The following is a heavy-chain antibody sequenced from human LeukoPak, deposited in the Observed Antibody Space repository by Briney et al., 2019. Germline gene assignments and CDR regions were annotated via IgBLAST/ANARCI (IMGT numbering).Heavy chain of an antibody. Sequence: PGGSLRLSCAASGFTFGSSGMHWVRQAPGKGPEWVAVIWYDGSNKYYAHSVKGRFTISRDNSKNTLYLQMNSLRAEDTALYYCARDSSAGGGNYLENWGQGTLVAVSS. J-gene: IGHJ4*02. D-gene: IGHD4-23*01. V-gene: IGHV3-33*01. CDR3: ARDSSAGGGNYLEN. CDR2: IWYDGSNK. CDR1: GFTFGSSG.